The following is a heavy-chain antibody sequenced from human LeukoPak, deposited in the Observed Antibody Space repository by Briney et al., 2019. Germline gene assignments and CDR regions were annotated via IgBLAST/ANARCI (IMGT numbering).Heavy chain of an antibody. Sequence: GGSLRLSCAASGFTFISYSIHWVRQAPGKGLEWVAFIRYDGSNKYYADSVKGRFTISRDNSKNTVYLQMNSLRAEDTAVYYCAKRIQSAMATGYWGQGTLVTVSS. V-gene: IGHV3-30*02. D-gene: IGHD5-18*01. CDR2: IRYDGSNK. J-gene: IGHJ4*02. CDR1: GFTFISYS. CDR3: AKRIQSAMATGY.